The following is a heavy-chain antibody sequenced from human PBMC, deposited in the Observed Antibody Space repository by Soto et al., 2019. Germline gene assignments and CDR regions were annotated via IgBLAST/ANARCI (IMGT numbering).Heavy chain of an antibody. CDR1: GYTFTSYD. CDR2: MNPNSGNT. V-gene: IGHV1-8*01. CDR3: ARGSFSGYVYYYYMDV. D-gene: IGHD5-12*01. J-gene: IGHJ6*03. Sequence: GASVKVSGKASGYTFTSYDINCVRQATRQGLEWMGWMNPNSGNTGYAQKFQGRVTMTRNTSISTAYMELSSLRSEDTAVYYCARGSFSGYVYYYYMDVWGKGTTVTVSS.